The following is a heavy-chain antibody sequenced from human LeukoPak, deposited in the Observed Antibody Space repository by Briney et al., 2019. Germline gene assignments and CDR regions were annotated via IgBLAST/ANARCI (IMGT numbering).Heavy chain of an antibody. Sequence: ASVKVSCKASGYTFTSYDINWVRQATGQGLEWMGWMNPNSGNTRYAQKFQGRVTMTRNTSISTAYMELSSLRSEDTAVYYCAREGGIFGVVVNWFDPWGQGTLVTVSS. J-gene: IGHJ5*02. CDR3: AREGGIFGVVVNWFDP. CDR1: GYTFTSYD. D-gene: IGHD3-3*01. V-gene: IGHV1-8*01. CDR2: MNPNSGNT.